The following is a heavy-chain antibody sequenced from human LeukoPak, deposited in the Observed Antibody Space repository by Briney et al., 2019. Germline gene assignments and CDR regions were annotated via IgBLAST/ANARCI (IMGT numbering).Heavy chain of an antibody. Sequence: GRSLRLSCAASGFTFSSYGMHWVRQAPGKGLEWVAVISYDGSNKYYADSVKGRFTISRDNSKNTLYLQMNSLRAEDTAVYYCARSNSHYFDYWGQGTLVTVSS. CDR2: ISYDGSNK. V-gene: IGHV3-30*03. CDR3: ARSNSHYFDY. D-gene: IGHD2/OR15-2a*01. J-gene: IGHJ4*02. CDR1: GFTFSSYG.